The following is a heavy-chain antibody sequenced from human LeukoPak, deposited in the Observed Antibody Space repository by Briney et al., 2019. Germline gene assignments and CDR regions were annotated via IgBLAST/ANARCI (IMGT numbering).Heavy chain of an antibody. J-gene: IGHJ4*02. V-gene: IGHV3-53*05. CDR2: FYSGGDT. CDR1: GFTVSSNY. CDR3: ARDTYGCDY. D-gene: IGHD4-17*01. Sequence: GGSLRLSCAGSGFTVSSNYMSWVRQAPGKGLEQVSVFYSGGDTYYADSVKGRFTISRDNSKDTLYLQMNSLRAEDTAMYYCARDTYGCDYWGQGTLVTVSS.